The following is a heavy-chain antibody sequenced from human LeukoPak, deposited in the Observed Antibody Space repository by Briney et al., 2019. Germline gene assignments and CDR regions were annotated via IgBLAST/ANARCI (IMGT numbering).Heavy chain of an antibody. CDR2: INWNGRSI. V-gene: IGHV3-20*04. Sequence: PGGSLRLSCAASRFTFDEYGMSWVRQTAGKGLEWVSGINWNGRSIGYADSVKGRFTISRDNAKNSLYLQMNSLRAEDTAVYYCARRGISGWYVAYWGQGTLVTVSS. D-gene: IGHD6-19*01. CDR1: RFTFDEYG. CDR3: ARRGISGWYVAY. J-gene: IGHJ4*02.